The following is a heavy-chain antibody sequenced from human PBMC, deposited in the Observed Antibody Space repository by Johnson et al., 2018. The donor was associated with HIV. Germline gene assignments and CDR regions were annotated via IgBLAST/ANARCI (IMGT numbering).Heavy chain of an antibody. J-gene: IGHJ3*02. CDR2: ISYDGSNK. V-gene: IGHV3-30*04. Sequence: VQLVESGGGLVQPGGSLRLSCAASGFTFSSYAMRWVRQAPGKGLEWVAVISYDGSNKYYADSVKGRFIISRDNSKNTLYLQMNSLRAEDTAVYYCARAGLDAFDIWGQGTLVTVSS. CDR1: GFTFSSYA. CDR3: ARAGLDAFDI.